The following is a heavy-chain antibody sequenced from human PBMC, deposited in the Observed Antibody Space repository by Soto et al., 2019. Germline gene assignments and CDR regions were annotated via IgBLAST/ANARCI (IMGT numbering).Heavy chain of an antibody. Sequence: QITLKESGPPLVKPTQTLTLTCTFSGFSLSTSGVGVAWIRQPPGKALEWLALIYWDDDKRYRPSLESRLTIPKDTSKTQGVLTMTNMGSVDTATYYCAYLTCSGGSCYWFSFSGMDVWGQGTTVTVSS. CDR1: GFSLSTSGVG. CDR2: IYWDDDK. J-gene: IGHJ6*02. V-gene: IGHV2-5*02. D-gene: IGHD2-15*01. CDR3: AYLTCSGGSCYWFSFSGMDV.